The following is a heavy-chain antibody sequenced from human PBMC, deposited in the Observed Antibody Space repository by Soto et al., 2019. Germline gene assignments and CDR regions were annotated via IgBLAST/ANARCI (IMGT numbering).Heavy chain of an antibody. J-gene: IGHJ6*02. V-gene: IGHV3-7*01. Sequence: GGFPRLSCAASGFTFSSYWMSWVRQAPGKGLEWVANIKQDGSEKYYVDSVKGRFTISRDNAKNSLYLQMNSLRAEDTAVYYCARELPNSSSWYHYYYYGMDVWGQGTTVTVSS. CDR1: GFTFSSYW. CDR3: ARELPNSSSWYHYYYYGMDV. D-gene: IGHD6-13*01. CDR2: IKQDGSEK.